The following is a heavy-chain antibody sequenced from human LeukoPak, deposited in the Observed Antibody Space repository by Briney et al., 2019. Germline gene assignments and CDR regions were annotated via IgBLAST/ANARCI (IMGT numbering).Heavy chain of an antibody. J-gene: IGHJ6*02. CDR3: ARRRGARSWPDSSGLFLEV. Sequence: GESLKISCKGSGYSFTSYWIGWVRQMPGKGLEWMGIIYPGDSDTRYSPSFQGQVTISADKSISTAYLQWSSLKASDTAMYYCARRRGARSWPDSSGLFLEVWGQGTTVTVSS. V-gene: IGHV5-51*01. CDR1: GYSFTSYW. CDR2: IYPGDSDT. D-gene: IGHD3-22*01.